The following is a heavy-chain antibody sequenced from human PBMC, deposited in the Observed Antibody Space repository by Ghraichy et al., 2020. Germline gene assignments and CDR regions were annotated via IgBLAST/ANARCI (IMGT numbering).Heavy chain of an antibody. CDR2: ISSSSSYI. CDR3: ARSPYLY. J-gene: IGHJ4*02. CDR1: GFKVSSYS. D-gene: IGHD2-2*02. V-gene: IGHV3-21*01. Sequence: GGSLRLSCAEYGFKVSSYSRKGVCQAPGKGLEWGSSISSSSSYIYYADSVKGRFTISRDNAKNSLYLQMNSLRAEDTAVYYCARSPYLYWGQGTLVTVSS.